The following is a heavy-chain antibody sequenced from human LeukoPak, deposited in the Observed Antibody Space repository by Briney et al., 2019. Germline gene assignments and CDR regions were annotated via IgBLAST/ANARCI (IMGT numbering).Heavy chain of an antibody. Sequence: ASVKVSCKASGYTFTEDFILWVGQALGQGLEFMGGINPDSGFTNYAKKFKGRVTMTRDTSISTAYLEVRSLTSDDTAVYYCAPTAEAYTSWWKVWGQGTLVTVSS. D-gene: IGHD3-16*01. CDR1: GYTFTEDF. J-gene: IGHJ4*02. V-gene: IGHV1-2*02. CDR3: APTAEAYTSWWKV. CDR2: INPDSGFT.